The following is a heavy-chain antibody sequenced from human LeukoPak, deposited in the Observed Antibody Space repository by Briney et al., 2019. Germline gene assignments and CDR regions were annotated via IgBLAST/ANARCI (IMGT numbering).Heavy chain of an antibody. CDR1: GFTVSSNY. Sequence: GGSLRLSCAASGFTVSSNYMSWVRQAPGKGLEWVSVIYSGGSTYYADYVKGRFTISRDNSKNTLYLQMNSLRAEDTALYYCARADIVVVVAANYYYMDVWGKGTTVTVSS. D-gene: IGHD2-15*01. CDR3: ARADIVVVVAANYYYMDV. V-gene: IGHV3-53*01. J-gene: IGHJ6*03. CDR2: IYSGGST.